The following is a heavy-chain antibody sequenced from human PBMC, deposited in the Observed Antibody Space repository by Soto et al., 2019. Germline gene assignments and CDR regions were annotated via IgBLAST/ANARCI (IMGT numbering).Heavy chain of an antibody. CDR2: ISAYNGNT. J-gene: IGHJ4*02. CDR1: GYTFTSYG. V-gene: IGHV1-18*01. Sequence: ASVKVSCKASGYTFTSYGISWVRQAPGQGLEWMGWISAYNGNTNYAQKLQGRVTMTTDTSTSTAYMELRSLRSDDTAVYYCARDLPEYSGYDLGNYFDYWGQGTLVTVSS. CDR3: ARDLPEYSGYDLGNYFDY. D-gene: IGHD5-12*01.